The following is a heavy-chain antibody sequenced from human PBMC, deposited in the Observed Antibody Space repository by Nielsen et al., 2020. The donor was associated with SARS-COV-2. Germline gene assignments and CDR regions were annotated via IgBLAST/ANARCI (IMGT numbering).Heavy chain of an antibody. CDR2: INPNSGGT. Sequence: ASVKVSCKASGYTFTGYYMHWVRQAPGQGLEWMGWINPNSGGTNYAQKFQGRVTMTRDTSTSTAYMELSRLRSDDTAVYYCAREASSGWYGNWFDPWGQGTLVTVSS. J-gene: IGHJ5*02. CDR1: GYTFTGYY. D-gene: IGHD6-19*01. V-gene: IGHV1-2*02. CDR3: AREASSGWYGNWFDP.